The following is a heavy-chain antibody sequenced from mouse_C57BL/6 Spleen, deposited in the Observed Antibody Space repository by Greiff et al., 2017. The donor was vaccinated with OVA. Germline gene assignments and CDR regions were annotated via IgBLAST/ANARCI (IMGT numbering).Heavy chain of an antibody. CDR2: INPSNGGT. Sequence: QVQLQQPGTELVKPGASVKLSCKASGYTFTSYWMHWVKQRPGQGLEWIGNINPSNGGTNYNEKFKSKATLTVDKSPSTAYMQLSSLTSEDSAVYYGARIGSSHWYFDVWGTGTTVTVSS. CDR3: ARIGSSHWYFDV. D-gene: IGHD1-1*01. V-gene: IGHV1-53*01. CDR1: GYTFTSYW. J-gene: IGHJ1*03.